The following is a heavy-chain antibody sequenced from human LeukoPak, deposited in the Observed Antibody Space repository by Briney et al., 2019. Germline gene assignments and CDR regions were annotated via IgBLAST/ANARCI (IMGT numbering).Heavy chain of an antibody. Sequence: GGSLRLSCAASGFTFSSYSMNWVRQAPGKGLEWVSSISSSSYIYYADSVKGRFTISRDNAKYSLYLQMNSLRAEDTAVYYCARGGGAAEVYYYYMDVWGKGTTVTVSS. CDR2: ISSSSYI. CDR3: ARGGGAAEVYYYYMDV. J-gene: IGHJ6*03. V-gene: IGHV3-21*01. D-gene: IGHD6-13*01. CDR1: GFTFSSYS.